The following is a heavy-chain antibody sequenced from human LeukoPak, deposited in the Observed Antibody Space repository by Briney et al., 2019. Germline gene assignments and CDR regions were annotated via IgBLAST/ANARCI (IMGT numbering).Heavy chain of an antibody. CDR2: IYPGDSGT. D-gene: IGHD2-2*01. Sequence: GESLKISCKGSGYSFTSYWIGWVRQMPGKGLEWMGIIYPGDSGTRYSPSFQGQVTISADKSISTAYLQWSSLKASDTAMYYCARHRYCSSTSCGALDYWGQGTLVTVSS. CDR3: ARHRYCSSTSCGALDY. V-gene: IGHV5-51*01. J-gene: IGHJ4*02. CDR1: GYSFTSYW.